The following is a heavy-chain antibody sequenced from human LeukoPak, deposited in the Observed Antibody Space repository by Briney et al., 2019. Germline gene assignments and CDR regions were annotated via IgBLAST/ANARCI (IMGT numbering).Heavy chain of an antibody. D-gene: IGHD3-10*01. J-gene: IGHJ4*02. Sequence: GGSLRLSCAASGFTFSDYYMSWIRQAPGKGLEWVSYISSSGSTIYYADSVKGRFTISRDNAKNSLYLQMNSLRAEDTAVYYCARALLEHRDSSDYWGQGTLVTVSS. V-gene: IGHV3-11*04. CDR1: GFTFSDYY. CDR3: ARALLEHRDSSDY. CDR2: ISSSGSTI.